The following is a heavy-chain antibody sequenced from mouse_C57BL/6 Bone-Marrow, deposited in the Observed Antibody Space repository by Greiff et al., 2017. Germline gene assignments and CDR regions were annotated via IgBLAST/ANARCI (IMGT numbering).Heavy chain of an antibody. D-gene: IGHD1-1*02. Sequence: VKVVESGPGLVAPSQSLSITCTVSGFSLTSYAISWVRQPPGKGLELLGVIWTGGGTNYNSALKSRLSISKDNSKSQVFLKMNSLQTDDTARYYCARTLWGFDYWGQGTTLTVSS. CDR1: GFSLTSYA. CDR3: ARTLWGFDY. V-gene: IGHV2-9-1*01. J-gene: IGHJ2*01. CDR2: IWTGGGT.